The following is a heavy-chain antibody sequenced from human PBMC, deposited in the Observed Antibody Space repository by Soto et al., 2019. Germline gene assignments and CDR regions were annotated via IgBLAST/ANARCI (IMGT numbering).Heavy chain of an antibody. V-gene: IGHV3-48*03. J-gene: IGHJ6*02. D-gene: IGHD6-19*01. CDR3: ARPPTIAVAGV. CDR2: ISSSGSTI. Sequence: VQLVESGGGLVQPGGSLRLSCAASGFTFSSYEMNWVRQAPGKGLEWVSYISSSGSTIYYADSVKGRFTISRDNAKNSLYLQMNSLRAEDTAVYYCARPPTIAVAGVWGQGTTVTVSS. CDR1: GFTFSSYE.